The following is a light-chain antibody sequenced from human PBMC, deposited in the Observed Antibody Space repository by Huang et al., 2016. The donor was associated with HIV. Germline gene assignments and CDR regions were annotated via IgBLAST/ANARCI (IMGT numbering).Light chain of an antibody. V-gene: IGKV3-20*01. J-gene: IGKJ1*01. Sequence: EIVLTQSPGTLSLSPGERATLSCRASQSVSSSYLAWYQQKPGQAPRLLIDGASSRATGIPDRFSGSGSGTDFTLTISRLEPEDSAVYYCQQYGSSPPTFGQGTKVEIK. CDR3: QQYGSSPPT. CDR2: GAS. CDR1: QSVSSSY.